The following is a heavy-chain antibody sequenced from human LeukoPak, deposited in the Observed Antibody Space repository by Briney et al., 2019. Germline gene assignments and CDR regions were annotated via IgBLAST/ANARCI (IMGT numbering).Heavy chain of an antibody. Sequence: SETLSLTCSVSGGSVSSGSYYWSWIRQPPGKGLEWIGYIYYSGITNYNPSLKSRGTTSVDTSKNQFSLQLSSATAADTAVYYCARIFAHGSGSYYQFDYWGQGTLVTVSS. D-gene: IGHD3-10*01. CDR1: GGSVSSGSYY. J-gene: IGHJ4*02. V-gene: IGHV4-61*01. CDR2: IYYSGIT. CDR3: ARIFAHGSGSYYQFDY.